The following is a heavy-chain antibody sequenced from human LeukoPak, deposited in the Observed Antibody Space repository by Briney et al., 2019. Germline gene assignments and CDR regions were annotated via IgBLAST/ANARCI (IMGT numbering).Heavy chain of an antibody. D-gene: IGHD6-13*01. Sequence: PGGSLRLSCAASGFTFITYAMTWVRQAPGKGLEWVSAITSSGANTYYADSVKGRFTISRDNSKNTLYLQMNSLRAEDTAVYYCARHSSSWGNYYYYYGMDVWGQGTTVTVSS. CDR3: ARHSSSWGNYYYYYGMDV. CDR2: ITSSGANT. V-gene: IGHV3-23*01. J-gene: IGHJ6*02. CDR1: GFTFITYA.